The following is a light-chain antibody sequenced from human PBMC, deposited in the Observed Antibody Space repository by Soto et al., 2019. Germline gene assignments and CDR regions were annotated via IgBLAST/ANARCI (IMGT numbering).Light chain of an antibody. J-gene: IGKJ1*01. V-gene: IGKV3-11*01. CDR3: QKRSNSWT. CDR2: DAS. CDR1: QSVSSF. Sequence: EIVLTQSPATLSLSPGERATLSCRASQSVSSFLSWYQHKPGQPPRLLIYDASNRATGIPARFSGSGSGTEFTLTISSLEPEDFAVYYCQKRSNSWTFGQGTKVEIK.